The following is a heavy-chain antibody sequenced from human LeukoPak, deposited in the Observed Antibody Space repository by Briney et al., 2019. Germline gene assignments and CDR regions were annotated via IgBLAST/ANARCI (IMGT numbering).Heavy chain of an antibody. CDR3: GVLTLDPG. CDR1: GFTLGTYW. V-gene: IGHV3-74*01. J-gene: IGHJ4*02. Sequence: GGSLRLSCAASGFTLGTYWMRWVRQAPGKGLVWVSRISYDGSNTNYADFVKGRFTISRDNAKNTLYLQMNSLRAEDTAVYYCGVLTLDPGWGQGTLVSVSS. CDR2: ISYDGSNT. D-gene: IGHD2-8*01.